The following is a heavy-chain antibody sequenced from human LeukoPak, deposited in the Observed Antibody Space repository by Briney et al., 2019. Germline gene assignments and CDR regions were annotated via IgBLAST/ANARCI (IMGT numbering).Heavy chain of an antibody. J-gene: IGHJ4*02. CDR1: GVSVRSGNYF. D-gene: IGHD3-22*01. V-gene: IGHV4-61*01. CDR2: ISYSGST. Sequence: PSETLSLTCTVSGVSVRSGNYFWSWIRQPPGKGLEWIGYISYSGSTNYNPSLKSRVTLSVDTPKTQFSLNLNSVTAADTAVYYCARDSSGYYLDYWGQGTLVTVSS. CDR3: ARDSSGYYLDY.